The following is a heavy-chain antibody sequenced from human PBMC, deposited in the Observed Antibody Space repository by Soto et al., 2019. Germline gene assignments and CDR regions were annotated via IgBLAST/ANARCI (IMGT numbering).Heavy chain of an antibody. J-gene: IGHJ5*02. CDR1: GFSCSNFV. CDR3: AKLALLGGTVAVPGDDVTS. V-gene: IGHV3-30*18. CDR2: ISFDGSIR. Sequence: QVQLVESGGGVVQPGTSMRLSCVASGFSCSNFVMHWVRQAPSKGLEWVAVISFDGSIRTYADSVEGRFNISRDSPENTLFLEMNSLTTEATAMYYCAKLALLGGTVAVPGDDVTSWGQGTLVTVSS. D-gene: IGHD2-2*01.